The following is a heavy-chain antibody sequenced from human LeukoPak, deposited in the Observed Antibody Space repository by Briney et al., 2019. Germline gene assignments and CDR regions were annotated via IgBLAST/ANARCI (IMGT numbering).Heavy chain of an antibody. J-gene: IGHJ6*02. CDR3: ARELFWSGYYTAANSHNYYYYYGMDV. D-gene: IGHD3-3*01. CDR2: TYYRSKWYN. Sequence: SQTLSLTCAISGDSVSSNSAAWNWIRQSPSRGLEWLGRTYYRSKWYNDYAVSVKSRITINPDTSKNQFSLQLNSVTPEDTAVYYCARELFWSGYYTAANSHNYYYYYGMDVWGQGTTVTVSS. V-gene: IGHV6-1*01. CDR1: GDSVSSNSAA.